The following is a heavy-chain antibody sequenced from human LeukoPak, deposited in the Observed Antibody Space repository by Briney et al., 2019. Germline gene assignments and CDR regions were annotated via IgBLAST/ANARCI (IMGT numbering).Heavy chain of an antibody. CDR2: IYHSGST. V-gene: IGHV4-38-2*02. D-gene: IGHD2-15*01. J-gene: IGHJ6*02. Sequence: SETLSLTCTVSGYSISSGYYWGWIRQPPGKGLEWLGSIYHSGSTNYNPSLKSRVTISVDTSKNQFSLKLSSVTAADTAVYYCARDLVVAATYYYYGMDVWGQGTTVTVSS. CDR1: GYSISSGYY. CDR3: ARDLVVAATYYYYGMDV.